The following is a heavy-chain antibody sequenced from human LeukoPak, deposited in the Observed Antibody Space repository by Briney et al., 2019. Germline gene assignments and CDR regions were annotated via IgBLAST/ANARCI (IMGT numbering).Heavy chain of an antibody. J-gene: IGHJ5*02. CDR1: GGSVSNYY. CDR3: ARDTYNWNVDTFDP. Sequence: PSETLSLTCTVSGGSVSNYYWSWIRQSPGKGLEWIGYIYYTGTSYNPSLKSRVTISADTSKNQFSLKLNSVTAADTAVYYCARDTYNWNVDTFDPWGQGTLVTVSS. D-gene: IGHD1-20*01. CDR2: IYYTGT. V-gene: IGHV4-59*02.